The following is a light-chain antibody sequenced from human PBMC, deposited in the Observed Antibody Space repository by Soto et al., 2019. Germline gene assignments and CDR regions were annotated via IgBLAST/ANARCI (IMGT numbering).Light chain of an antibody. V-gene: IGLV2-14*03. CDR1: RTDVDGYDY. J-gene: IGLJ1*01. CDR2: DVY. CDR3: TSYTSSTPFYV. Sequence: QSALTQPASVSGSPGQSIAISCTGVRTDVDGYDYVSWYQQHPGQAPQLINYDVYNRPSGDSHRFSGSKSGDTASLTISGLQAEDEADYYCTSYTSSTPFYVFGTGTKVTVL.